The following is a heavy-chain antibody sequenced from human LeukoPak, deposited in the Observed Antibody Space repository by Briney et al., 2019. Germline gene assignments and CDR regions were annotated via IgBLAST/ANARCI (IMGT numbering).Heavy chain of an antibody. CDR2: IYYSGST. Sequence: SETLSLTCTVSGGSISSSSYYWGWIRQPPRKGLEWIGSIYYSGSTYYNPSLKSRVTISVDTSKNQFSLKLSSVTAADTAVYYCASEYSSSWYSKYFQHWGQGTLVTVSS. CDR1: GGSISSSSYY. V-gene: IGHV4-39*01. CDR3: ASEYSSSWYSKYFQH. D-gene: IGHD6-13*01. J-gene: IGHJ1*01.